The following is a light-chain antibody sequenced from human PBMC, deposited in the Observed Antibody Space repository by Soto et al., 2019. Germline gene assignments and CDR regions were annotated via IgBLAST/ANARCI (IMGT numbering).Light chain of an antibody. CDR2: AAS. CDR3: QQSYSTPPT. CDR1: QSISSY. V-gene: IGKV1-39*01. Sequence: DIPMTQSPSSLSASVGDRVTITCRASQSISSYLNWYQQKPGKAPKLLIYAASSLQSGVPSRFSGSGSGKDFTLTISSLQPEEYTTYYCQQSYSTPPTFGQGTKLEIK. J-gene: IGKJ2*01.